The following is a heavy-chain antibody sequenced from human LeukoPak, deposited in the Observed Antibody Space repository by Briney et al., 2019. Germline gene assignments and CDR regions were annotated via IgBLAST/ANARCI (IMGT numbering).Heavy chain of an antibody. Sequence: PSETLSLTCAVSGGSISSGGYYWSWIRQHPGKGLEWIGYIYYSGSTYYNPSLKSRVTISVDTSKNQFSLKLSSVTAADTAVYYCARVDYRMSDDYGGNSRWGAFDIWGQGTMVTVSS. CDR2: IYYSGST. D-gene: IGHD4-23*01. CDR3: ARVDYRMSDDYGGNSRWGAFDI. CDR1: GGSISSGGYY. V-gene: IGHV4-31*11. J-gene: IGHJ3*02.